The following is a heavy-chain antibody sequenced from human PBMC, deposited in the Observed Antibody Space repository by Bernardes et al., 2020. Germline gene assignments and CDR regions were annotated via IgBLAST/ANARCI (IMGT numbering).Heavy chain of an antibody. J-gene: IGHJ1*01. CDR1: GFTFSDYY. CDR3: ARDLGQRGYYDSSGYYYGPAEFFQY. D-gene: IGHD3-22*01. Sequence: GGSLRLSCAASGFTFSDYYMSWIRQAPGKGLEWISYISRSSSYTKYADSVKGRFTISRDNAENSLYLQMNSLRAEDTAVYYCARDLGQRGYYDSSGYYYGPAEFFQYWGQGTVVTVSS. V-gene: IGHV3-11*06. CDR2: ISRSSSYT.